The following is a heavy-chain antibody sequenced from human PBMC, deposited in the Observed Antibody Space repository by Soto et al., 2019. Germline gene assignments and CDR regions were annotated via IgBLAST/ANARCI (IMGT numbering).Heavy chain of an antibody. CDR1: GASISGFY. D-gene: IGHD1-1*01. V-gene: IGHV4-4*07. CDR3: VRDGTKTLRDWFDP. Sequence: SETLSLTCTVPGASISGFYWSWIRKSAGKGLEWIGRIYATGTTDYNPSLKSRVMMSVDTSKKQFSLKLRSVTAADTAVYYCVRDGTKTLRDWFDPWGQGISVTVS. J-gene: IGHJ5*02. CDR2: IYATGTT.